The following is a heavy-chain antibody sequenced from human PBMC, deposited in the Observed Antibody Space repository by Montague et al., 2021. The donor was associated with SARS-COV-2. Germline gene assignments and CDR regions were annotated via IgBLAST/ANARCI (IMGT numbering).Heavy chain of an antibody. D-gene: IGHD3-16*01. Sequence: QSGAEVKKPGESLTISCNASGYIFTKYWIGWVRHMPGKGLEWMGIIYPGDSDTRYSPSFQGQVTMSVDKSISTAYLQWSRLKVSDTAIYFCARVRPHGGSLTLGGFDPWGQGTLVSVAS. CDR2: IYPGDSDT. J-gene: IGHJ5*02. CDR3: ARVRPHGGSLTLGGFDP. V-gene: IGHV5-51*03. CDR1: GYIFTKYW.